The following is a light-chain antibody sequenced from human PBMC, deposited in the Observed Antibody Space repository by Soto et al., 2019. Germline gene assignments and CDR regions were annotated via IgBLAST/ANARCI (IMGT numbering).Light chain of an antibody. CDR2: AAS. CDR3: QHSTTWT. V-gene: IGKV1-5*01. CDR1: RSVDLW. Sequence: NQMTQSPSTRSASVGDRVTITCRASRSVDLWLAWYQQKPGKVPKRLIYAASSLQNGVPSRFSGSGSGTDFTLTFSSLHPEDFATYSCQHSTTWTFGQGTKVDIK. J-gene: IGKJ1*01.